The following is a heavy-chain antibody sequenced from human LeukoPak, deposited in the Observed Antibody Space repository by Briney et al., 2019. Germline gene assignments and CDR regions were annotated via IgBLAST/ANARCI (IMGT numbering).Heavy chain of an antibody. V-gene: IGHV4-30-2*01. Sequence: PSQTLSLTCAVSGGSISSGGYSWSWIRQPPGKGLEWIGYIYHSGSTYYNPSLKSRVTISVDRSKNQFSLRLSSVTAADTAVYYCVKSRRVGANQRGLFDYWGQGTLVTVSP. J-gene: IGHJ4*02. D-gene: IGHD1-26*01. CDR2: IYHSGST. CDR1: GGSISSGGYS. CDR3: VKSRRVGANQRGLFDY.